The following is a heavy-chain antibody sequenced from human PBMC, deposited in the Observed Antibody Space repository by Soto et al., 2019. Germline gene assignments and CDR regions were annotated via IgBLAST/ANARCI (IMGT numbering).Heavy chain of an antibody. V-gene: IGHV1-69*13. CDR3: ATGYDFWSGYSNYYYYGMDV. CDR2: IIPIFGTA. J-gene: IGHJ6*02. Sequence: ASVKVSCKASGGTFSSYAISWVRQAPGQGLEWMGGIIPIFGTANYAQKFQGRVTITADESTSTAYMELSSLRSEDTAVYYCATGYDFWSGYSNYYYYGMDVWGQGTTVTVSS. CDR1: GGTFSSYA. D-gene: IGHD3-3*01.